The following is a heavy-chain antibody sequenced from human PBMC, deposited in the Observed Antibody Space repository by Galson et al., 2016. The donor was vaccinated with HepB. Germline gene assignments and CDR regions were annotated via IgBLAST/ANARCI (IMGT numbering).Heavy chain of an antibody. CDR1: GFSFSSYV. V-gene: IGHV3-64D*09. CDR3: GKYEIDY. CDR2: IGSDGRST. Sequence: SLRLSCAASGFSFSSYVMFWVRQAPGKGLEFVSAIGSDGRSTHYADSLRGRFTVSRDNSKNMLYLQMSSLRAEDTAVYYCGKYEIDYWGQGTLVTVSS. D-gene: IGHD3-3*01. J-gene: IGHJ4*02.